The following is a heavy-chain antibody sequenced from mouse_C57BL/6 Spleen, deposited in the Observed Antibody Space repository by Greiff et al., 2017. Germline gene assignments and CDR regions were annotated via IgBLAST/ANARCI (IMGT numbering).Heavy chain of an antibody. CDR3: ARHPSTTGRMDY. Sequence: EVKVVESGGDLVKPGGSLKLSCAASGFTFSSYGMSWVRQTPDKRLEWVATISSGGSYTYYPDSLKGRFTISRDNAKNTLYLQMSSLKSEDTAMYYCARHPSTTGRMDYWGQGTSVTVSS. CDR1: GFTFSSYG. V-gene: IGHV5-6*01. D-gene: IGHD2-12*01. CDR2: ISSGGSYT. J-gene: IGHJ4*01.